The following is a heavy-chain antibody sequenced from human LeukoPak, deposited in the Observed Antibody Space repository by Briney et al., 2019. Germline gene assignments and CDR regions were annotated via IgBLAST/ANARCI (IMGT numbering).Heavy chain of an antibody. CDR1: GGTFSSYA. J-gene: IGHJ3*02. CDR2: IIPIFGTA. V-gene: IGHV1-69*13. CDR3: ASYYDFWSGYYTNAFDI. Sequence: ASVKVSCKASGGTFSSYAISWVRQAPGQGLECMGGIIPIFGTANYAQKFQGRVTITADESTSTAYMELSSLRSEDTAVYYCASYYDFWSGYYTNAFDIWGQGTMVTVSS. D-gene: IGHD3-3*01.